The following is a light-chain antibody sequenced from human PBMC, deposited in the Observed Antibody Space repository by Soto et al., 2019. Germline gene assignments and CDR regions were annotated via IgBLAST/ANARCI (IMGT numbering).Light chain of an antibody. Sequence: DIQMTQSPSSLSASVGDRVTITCRASQSISSYLNWYQQKPGKAPKLLICAASSLQSGVPSRFSGSGSGTDFTLTISSLQPEDFATYYCKQSYSTPVTLGQGTKVDIK. CDR3: KQSYSTPVT. CDR2: AAS. V-gene: IGKV1-39*01. J-gene: IGKJ1*01. CDR1: QSISSY.